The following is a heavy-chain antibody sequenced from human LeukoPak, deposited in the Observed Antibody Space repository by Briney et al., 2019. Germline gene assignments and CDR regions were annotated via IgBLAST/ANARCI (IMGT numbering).Heavy chain of an antibody. Sequence: GGSLRLSCAASGFTFSINAMSWVRQAPGKGLEGVSAISGSGGSTYYADSGKGRFTISRDNSKKTVYLQMNSLRGEDTAIYYCAKGGSSWYPHAFDIWGQGTMVTVSS. D-gene: IGHD6-13*01. CDR2: ISGSGGST. CDR3: AKGGSSWYPHAFDI. V-gene: IGHV3-23*01. J-gene: IGHJ3*02. CDR1: GFTFSINA.